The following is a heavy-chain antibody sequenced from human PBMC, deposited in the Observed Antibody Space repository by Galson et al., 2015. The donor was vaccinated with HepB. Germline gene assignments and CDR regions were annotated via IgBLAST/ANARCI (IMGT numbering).Heavy chain of an antibody. CDR3: TRDAGPYSSDWYFGY. V-gene: IGHV3-33*01. D-gene: IGHD6-25*01. J-gene: IGHJ4*02. CDR2: IWFDGSKK. CDR1: GFTFSSYG. Sequence: SLRLSCAASGFTFSSYGIHWVRQAPDKGLEWVAVIWFDGSKKQYADYVKGRFTISRDNSKNTVDLQMNSLRAEDTAVYYCTRDAGPYSSDWYFGYWGQGTLVTVSS.